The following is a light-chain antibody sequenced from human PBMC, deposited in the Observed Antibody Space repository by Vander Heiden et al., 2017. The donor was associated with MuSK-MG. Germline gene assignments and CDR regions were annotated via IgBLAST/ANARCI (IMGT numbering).Light chain of an antibody. CDR2: GNS. J-gene: IGLJ2*01. V-gene: IGLV1-40*01. CDR3: QSYDSSRSGPVV. Sequence: QSVLTQPPSLSGAPGQRVTISCTGSRSNIGAGSDVHWYHQLPGTAPNLLIYGNSKRHEGFPDRFSGSKSGTSASMAITGIQAEEEADYYCQSYDSSRSGPVVFGGGTKLTVL. CDR1: RSNIGAGSD.